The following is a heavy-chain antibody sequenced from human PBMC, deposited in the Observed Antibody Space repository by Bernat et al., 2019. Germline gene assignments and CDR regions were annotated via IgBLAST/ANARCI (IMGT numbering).Heavy chain of an antibody. CDR3: ARVGRRAVVGY. CDR2: INHRGST. Sequence: QVQLQQWGAGLLKPSETLSLTCAVYGGSFSGYYWSWIRQPPGKGLEWIGEINHRGSTNYNPSLRGRVTISVDTSKNQFSLKLSSVTAADTAVYYCARVGRRAVVGYWGQGTLVTVSS. J-gene: IGHJ4*02. V-gene: IGHV4-34*01. D-gene: IGHD2-15*01. CDR1: GGSFSGYY.